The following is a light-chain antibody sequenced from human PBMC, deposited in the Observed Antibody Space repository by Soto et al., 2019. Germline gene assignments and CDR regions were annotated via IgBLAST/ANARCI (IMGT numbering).Light chain of an antibody. V-gene: IGKV3-20*01. J-gene: IGKJ2*01. CDR3: QQYGSSPPYT. Sequence: EIVLTQSPGTLSLSPGERATLSCRASQSVSSSYLAWYQQKPGQAPRLLIYGASSRATGIPDRFSGSGSGTVFTLTISSLEPEDFAVYYCQQYGSSPPYTCGEGTELEIK. CDR1: QSVSSSY. CDR2: GAS.